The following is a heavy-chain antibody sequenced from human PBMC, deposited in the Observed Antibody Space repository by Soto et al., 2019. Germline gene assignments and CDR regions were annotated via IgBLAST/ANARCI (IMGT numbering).Heavy chain of an antibody. Sequence: SETLSLTCTVSGGSISSGDYYWSWIRQPPGKGLEWIGYIYYSGSTYYNPSLKSRVTISVDTSKNQFSLKLSSVTAADTAVYYCARDGYYDSRIDYWGQGTLVTVSS. CDR3: ARDGYYDSRIDY. CDR1: GGSISSGDYY. V-gene: IGHV4-30-4*01. CDR2: IYYSGST. D-gene: IGHD3-22*01. J-gene: IGHJ4*02.